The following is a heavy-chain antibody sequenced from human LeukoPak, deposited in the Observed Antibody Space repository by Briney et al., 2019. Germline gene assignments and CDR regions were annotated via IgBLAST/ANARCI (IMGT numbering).Heavy chain of an antibody. J-gene: IGHJ4*02. V-gene: IGHV1-24*01. CDR2: VDPEDDKN. CDR3: ATDHQWQLLGY. CDR1: GNTLSELS. Sequence: ASVKVSCKVSGNTLSELSMHWVRQAPGKGLEWMGGVDPEDDKNIYAQKFQGRVTMTEDTSTDTAYMELSNLRSEDTAVYYCATDHQWQLLGYWGQGTLVTVS. D-gene: IGHD1-26*01.